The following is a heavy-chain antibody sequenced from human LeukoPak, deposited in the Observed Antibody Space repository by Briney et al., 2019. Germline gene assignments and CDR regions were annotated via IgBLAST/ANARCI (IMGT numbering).Heavy chain of an antibody. CDR1: GYTFTSYD. CDR2: MNPNSGNT. V-gene: IGHV1-8*01. D-gene: IGHD2-15*01. Sequence: ASVKVSCKASGYTFTSYDINWVRQATGQELEWMGWMNPNSGNTGYAQKFQGRVTMTRNTSISTAYMELSSLRSEDTAVYYCARDQDIVVVVAALRQREMGGFDPWGQGTLVTVSS. CDR3: ARDQDIVVVVAALRQREMGGFDP. J-gene: IGHJ5*02.